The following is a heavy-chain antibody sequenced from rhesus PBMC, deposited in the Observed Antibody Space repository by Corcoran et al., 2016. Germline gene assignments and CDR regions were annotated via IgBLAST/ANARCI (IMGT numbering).Heavy chain of an antibody. D-gene: IGHD4-23*01. CDR1: GGSISSSY. J-gene: IGHJ5-2*02. CDR3: ARYLNSNPKSLDV. Sequence: QVQLQESGPGLVQPSETLSVTCAVSGGSISSSYWNWIRQAPGKGLEWIGYIHGSGSSTSHNPSLKSRGPLSVDASKSQLSLKLTSVTAADTAVFYCARYLNSNPKSLDVWGRGVLVTVSS. V-gene: IGHV4-169*01. CDR2: IHGSGSST.